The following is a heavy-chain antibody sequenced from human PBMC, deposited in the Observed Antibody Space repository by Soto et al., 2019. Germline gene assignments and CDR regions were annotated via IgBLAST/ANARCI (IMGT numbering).Heavy chain of an antibody. CDR1: GYTFTSYG. CDR3: ARVIRGTNAFDI. CDR2: ISAYNGNT. D-gene: IGHD1-26*01. Sequence: ASVKVSCKASGYTFTSYGISWVRQAPGQGLEWMGWISAYNGNTNYAQKLQGRVTMTTDTSTRTAYMELRSLRSDDTAVYYCARVIRGTNAFDIWGQGTMVTVSS. V-gene: IGHV1-18*01. J-gene: IGHJ3*02.